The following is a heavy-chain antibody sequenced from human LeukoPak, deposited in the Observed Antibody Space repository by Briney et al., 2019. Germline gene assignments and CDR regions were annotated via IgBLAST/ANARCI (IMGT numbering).Heavy chain of an antibody. Sequence: PGGSLRLSCAAAGFTFDDYFMGWVRQAPGKGLEWVSYITNSGYTMYYADSVRGRFTISKDNAKNSLYLHMSGLRAEDTAVYYCARSRARIAAAVYYFDYWGREPRSLSP. J-gene: IGHJ4*02. CDR3: ARSRARIAAAVYYFDY. CDR2: ITNSGYTM. D-gene: IGHD6-13*01. V-gene: IGHV3-11*01. CDR1: GFTFDDYF.